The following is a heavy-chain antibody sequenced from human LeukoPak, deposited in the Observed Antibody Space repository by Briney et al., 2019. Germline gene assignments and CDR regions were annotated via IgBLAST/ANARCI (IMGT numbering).Heavy chain of an antibody. CDR2: INPNSGGT. V-gene: IGHV1-2*02. D-gene: IGHD6-6*01. Sequence: ASVKVSCKASGYTFTNYGISWVRQAPGQGLEWMGWINPNSGGTNYAQKFQGRVTMTRDTSISTAYMELSRLRSDDTAVCYCARDSSGNTYYYYYYMDVWGKGTTVTVSS. CDR1: GYTFTNYG. J-gene: IGHJ6*03. CDR3: ARDSSGNTYYYYYYMDV.